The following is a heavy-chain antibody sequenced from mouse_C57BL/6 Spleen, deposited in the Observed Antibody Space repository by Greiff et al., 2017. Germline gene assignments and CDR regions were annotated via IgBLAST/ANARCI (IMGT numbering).Heavy chain of an antibody. V-gene: IGHV1-82*01. Sequence: QVQLKQSGPELVKPGASVKISCKASGYAFSSSWMNWVKQRPGKGLEWIGRIYPGDGDTNYNGKFKGKATLTADKSSSTAYMQLSSLTSEDSAVYFCAKGTTVVAPHYYAMDYWGQGTSVTVFS. CDR2: IYPGDGDT. CDR1: GYAFSSSW. J-gene: IGHJ4*01. D-gene: IGHD1-1*01. CDR3: AKGTTVVAPHYYAMDY.